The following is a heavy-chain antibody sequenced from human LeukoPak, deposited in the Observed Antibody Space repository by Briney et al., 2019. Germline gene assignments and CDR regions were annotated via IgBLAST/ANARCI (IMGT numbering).Heavy chain of an antibody. CDR2: ITGSGGST. CDR3: AKGSLGSWYYFDY. J-gene: IGHJ4*02. Sequence: GGSLRLSCAASGFTFSSYVLSWVRHTPGKGLEWVSAITGSGGSTYYVDSVKGRFTISRDNSKNTLYLQMNSLRAEDTAVYYCAKGSLGSWYYFDYWGQGTLVTVSS. V-gene: IGHV3-23*01. D-gene: IGHD6-13*01. CDR1: GFTFSSYV.